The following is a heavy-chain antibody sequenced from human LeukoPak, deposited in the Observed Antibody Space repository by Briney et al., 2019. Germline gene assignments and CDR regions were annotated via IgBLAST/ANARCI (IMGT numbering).Heavy chain of an antibody. CDR2: MNQDGSEK. CDR1: GFTFSHYW. Sequence: PGGSLRLSCAASGFTFSHYWMNWVRQAPGKGLEWVANMNQDGSEKYYVDSVEGRFSISRDNAKNSLYLQMNSLRAEDTAVYYCARALKAAAASWGQGTMVTVSS. J-gene: IGHJ3*01. D-gene: IGHD6-13*01. V-gene: IGHV3-7*05. CDR3: ARALKAAAAS.